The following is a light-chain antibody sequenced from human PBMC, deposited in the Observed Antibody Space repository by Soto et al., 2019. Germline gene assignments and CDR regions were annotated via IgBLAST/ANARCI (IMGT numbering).Light chain of an antibody. Sequence: DIVMTQTPLSLPVTLGQPASISCRSSQSLVHSDGNTYFNWLQQRPGQPPRLLTYKISNRFPEVPDRFSGSGAGADFTLQISSVEAEDVGVFYFMQATQSSTFGQGNKLEIK. CDR1: QSLVHSDGNTY. V-gene: IGKV2-24*01. J-gene: IGKJ2*01. CDR2: KIS. CDR3: MQATQSST.